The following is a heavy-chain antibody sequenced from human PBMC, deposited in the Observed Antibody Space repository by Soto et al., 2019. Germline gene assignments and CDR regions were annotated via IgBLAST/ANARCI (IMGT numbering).Heavy chain of an antibody. CDR3: ARLYGGYPFDY. CDR1: GDTFTTYA. CDR2: INVGNGDR. J-gene: IGHJ4*02. Sequence: ASVKVSCKTSGDTFTTYAIHWLRQAPGQRLEWMGWINVGNGDRRYSQKFQGRVTITRDTSANTAFMDLNSLTYEDTAVYFCARLYGGYPFDYWGQGNMVNVSS. D-gene: IGHD4-17*01. V-gene: IGHV1-3*01.